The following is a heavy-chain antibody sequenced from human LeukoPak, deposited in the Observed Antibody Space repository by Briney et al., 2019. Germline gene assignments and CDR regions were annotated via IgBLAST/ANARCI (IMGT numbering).Heavy chain of an antibody. CDR2: ISGSGGST. D-gene: IGHD2-2*02. J-gene: IGHJ4*02. CDR3: AKPHPYCSSTSCYTPDFDY. Sequence: TGGSLRLSCAASGFTFSSYAMSWVRQAPGKGLEWVSAISGSGGSTYYADSVKGRFTISRDNSKNTLYLQMNSLRAEDTAVYYCAKPHPYCSSTSCYTPDFDYWGQGTLVTVSS. V-gene: IGHV3-23*01. CDR1: GFTFSSYA.